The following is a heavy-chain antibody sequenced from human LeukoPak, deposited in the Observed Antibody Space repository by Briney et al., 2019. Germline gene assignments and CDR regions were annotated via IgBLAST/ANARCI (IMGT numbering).Heavy chain of an antibody. CDR1: GGSISSSSFY. V-gene: IGHV4-39*07. J-gene: IGHJ5*02. D-gene: IGHD3-16*01. Sequence: SETLSLTCSVSGGSISSSSFYWGWIRQPSGKGLEGIGSIYYSGSTYYNPSLKSRVTISVDTSKNQFSLKLSSVTAADTAVYYCTRGLNRRFGGKNWFDPWGQRTLVTVSS. CDR2: IYYSGST. CDR3: TRGLNRRFGGKNWFDP.